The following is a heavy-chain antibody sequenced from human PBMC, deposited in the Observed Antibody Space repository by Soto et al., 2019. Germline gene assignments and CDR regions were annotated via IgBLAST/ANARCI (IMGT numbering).Heavy chain of an antibody. Sequence: SETLSLTCSVSGGSINSRSHYWGWIRQPPGQGLEWIGGFYYGGTTYYNPSLESRVTISVDTSKNQFSLKLSSVTAAETAIYYCARSKSEKTYDSSGYYDNWGQGALVTVSS. J-gene: IGHJ4*02. CDR3: ARSKSEKTYDSSGYYDN. V-gene: IGHV4-39*01. D-gene: IGHD3-22*01. CDR1: GGSINSRSHY. CDR2: FYYGGTT.